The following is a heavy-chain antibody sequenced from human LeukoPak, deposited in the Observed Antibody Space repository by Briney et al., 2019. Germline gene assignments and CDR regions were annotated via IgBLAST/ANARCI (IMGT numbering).Heavy chain of an antibody. J-gene: IGHJ4*02. Sequence: GGSLRLSCVVSGFTFSSYSMNWVRQAPGKGLEWISYISSSSTTIYYADSVKGRFTISRDNAKNPLYLQMNSLRDEDTAVYYCARDLYFWGQGTLVTVSS. D-gene: IGHD2-15*01. V-gene: IGHV3-48*02. CDR3: ARDLYF. CDR1: GFTFSSYS. CDR2: ISSSSTTI.